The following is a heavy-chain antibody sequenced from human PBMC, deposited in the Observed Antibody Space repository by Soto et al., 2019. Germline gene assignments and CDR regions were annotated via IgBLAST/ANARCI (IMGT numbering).Heavy chain of an antibody. Sequence: EASVKVSCKASGYTFTSYCISWVRQAPGQGLEWMGWISAYNGNTNYAQKLQGRVTMTTDTSTSTAYMELRSLRSDDTAVYYCARDNYDILTGNWFDPWGQGTLVTVPQ. J-gene: IGHJ5*02. CDR3: ARDNYDILTGNWFDP. D-gene: IGHD3-9*01. CDR2: ISAYNGNT. CDR1: GYTFTSYC. V-gene: IGHV1-18*01.